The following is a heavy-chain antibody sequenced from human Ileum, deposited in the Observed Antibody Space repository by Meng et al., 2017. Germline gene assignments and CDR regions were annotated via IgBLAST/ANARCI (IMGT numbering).Heavy chain of an antibody. CDR3: TKDVGTGGTMIVVNWFDP. J-gene: IGHJ5*02. CDR1: GFTIDDYA. Sequence: GGSLRLSCAASGFTIDDYAMHWVRQAPGKGLEWVAGISGNSGSIAYADSVKGRFTISRDNAKNSLYLQMNSLRTEDTASYYCTKDVGTGGTMIVVNWFDPWGQGTLVTVSS. D-gene: IGHD3-22*01. CDR2: ISGNSGSI. V-gene: IGHV3-9*01.